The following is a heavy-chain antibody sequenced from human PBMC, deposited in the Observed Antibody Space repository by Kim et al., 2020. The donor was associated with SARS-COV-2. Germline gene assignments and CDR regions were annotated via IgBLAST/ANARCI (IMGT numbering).Heavy chain of an antibody. CDR3: ARHASGIAVAGLHFDY. J-gene: IGHJ4*02. V-gene: IGHV5-10-1*01. CDR1: GYSFTSYW. Sequence: GESLKISCKGSGYSFTSYWISWVRQMPGKGLEWMGRIDPSDSYTNYSPSFQGHVTISADKSISTAYLQWSSLKASDTAMYYCARHASGIAVAGLHFDYWGQGTLVTVSS. CDR2: IDPSDSYT. D-gene: IGHD6-19*01.